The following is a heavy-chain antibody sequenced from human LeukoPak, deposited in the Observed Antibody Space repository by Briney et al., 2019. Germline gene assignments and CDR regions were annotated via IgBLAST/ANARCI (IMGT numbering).Heavy chain of an antibody. Sequence: SETLSVTCTVSGGSISTISYYWGWIRQPPGKGLEWIGSIYYRGSTYYNPSLKSRVTISVDTSKNQFSLRLSSVTAADTAVYYCARLGYDSSTSWFDCWGQGTLVTVSS. CDR2: IYYRGST. CDR1: GGSISTISYY. CDR3: ARLGYDSSTSWFDC. V-gene: IGHV4-39*01. J-gene: IGHJ4*02. D-gene: IGHD3-22*01.